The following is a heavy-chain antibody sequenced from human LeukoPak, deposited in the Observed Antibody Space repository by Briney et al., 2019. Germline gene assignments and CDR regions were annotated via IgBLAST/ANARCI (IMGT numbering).Heavy chain of an antibody. Sequence: PGGSLRLSCAASGFTFSDYYMSWIRQAPGEGLEWVSYISSSGSTIYYADSVKGRFTISRDNAKNSLYLQMNSLRAEDTAVYYCARDEYYDFWSGPTDYYYYYYMDVWGKGTTVTVSS. CDR1: GFTFSDYY. CDR3: ARDEYYDFWSGPTDYYYYYYMDV. J-gene: IGHJ6*03. D-gene: IGHD3-3*01. CDR2: ISSSGSTI. V-gene: IGHV3-11*01.